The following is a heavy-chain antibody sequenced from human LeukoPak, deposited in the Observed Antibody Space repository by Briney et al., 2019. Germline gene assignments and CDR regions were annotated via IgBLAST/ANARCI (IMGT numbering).Heavy chain of an antibody. D-gene: IGHD6-6*01. J-gene: IGHJ4*02. CDR3: ARLYSSSSGLRASDY. CDR2: IKQDGSDK. Sequence: PGGSLRLSCAASGFTFSSHWMSWVRQAPGKGLEWVANIKQDGSDKYHVDSVKGRFTISRDNAKNSLYLQMNSLRAEDTAVYYCARLYSSSSGLRASDYWGQGTLVTVSS. CDR1: GFTFSSHW. V-gene: IGHV3-7*02.